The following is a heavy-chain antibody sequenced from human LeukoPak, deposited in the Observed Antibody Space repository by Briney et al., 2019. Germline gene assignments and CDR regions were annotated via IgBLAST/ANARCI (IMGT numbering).Heavy chain of an antibody. Sequence: SLRLSCAASGVTVSSNYMSWARQAPGKGLEWVSVIYSGGSTYYADSVKGRFTISRDNSKNTLYLQMNSLRAEDTAVYYCARQPGSSGWPFDYWGQGTLVTVSS. D-gene: IGHD6-19*01. CDR1: GVTVSSNY. V-gene: IGHV3-53*01. CDR3: ARQPGSSGWPFDY. CDR2: IYSGGST. J-gene: IGHJ4*02.